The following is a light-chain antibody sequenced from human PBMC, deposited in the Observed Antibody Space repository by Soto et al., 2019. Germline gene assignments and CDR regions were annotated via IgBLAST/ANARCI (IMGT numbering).Light chain of an antibody. J-gene: IGKJ1*01. Sequence: EIVMTQSPATPSVSPGGRAPLSCRASQSISDTLAWYQQKPGQAPRLLIYGASTRAPGFPARFSGSGSGTDFTLTISSLQSEDFAVYYCQQYNNWPWTFGQGTKVDIK. CDR2: GAS. V-gene: IGKV3-15*01. CDR1: QSISDT. CDR3: QQYNNWPWT.